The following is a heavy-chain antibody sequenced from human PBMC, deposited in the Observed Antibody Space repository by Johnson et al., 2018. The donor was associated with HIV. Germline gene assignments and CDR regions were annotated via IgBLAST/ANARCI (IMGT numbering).Heavy chain of an antibody. CDR1: GFTVDSNY. Sequence: VQLVESGGGLMQPGGSLRLSCAASGFTVDSNYMSWVRQAPGKGLEWVSVIYSGCSTYYADSVKGRFTISRDNSKNTLYLQMNSLRAEDTALYYCARDLGGGYSSSSYAFDIWGQGTMVTVSS. CDR2: IYSGCST. D-gene: IGHD6-6*01. J-gene: IGHJ3*02. V-gene: IGHV3-66*03. CDR3: ARDLGGGYSSSSYAFDI.